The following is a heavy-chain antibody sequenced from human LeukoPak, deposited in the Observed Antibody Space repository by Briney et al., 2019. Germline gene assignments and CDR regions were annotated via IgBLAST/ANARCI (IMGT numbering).Heavy chain of an antibody. CDR2: TYYRSKWYN. V-gene: IGHV6-1*01. CDR3: ARSGFIFDF. Sequence: SQTLSLTCAILGDSVSANNAAWNWIRQSPSRGFEWLGRTYYRSKWYNDSAVSVKGRVSIYPDTSKNQFSLHLDSVTPEDTAVYYCARSGFIFDFWGQGTLVTVSS. J-gene: IGHJ5*01. D-gene: IGHD3-10*01. CDR1: GDSVSANNAA.